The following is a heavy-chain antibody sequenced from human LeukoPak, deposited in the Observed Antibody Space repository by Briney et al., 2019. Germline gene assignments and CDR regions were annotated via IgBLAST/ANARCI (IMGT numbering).Heavy chain of an antibody. CDR2: IKQDGSEK. Sequence: GGSLRLSCAASGFTFSSYWMSWVRQAPGKGLEWVANIKQDGSEKYYVDSVKGRFTISRDNAKNSLYLQMNSLRAEDTAVYYCANGAYYDSSNDIPGGGDFDYWGQGTLVTVSS. D-gene: IGHD3-22*01. CDR3: ANGAYYDSSNDIPGGGDFDY. J-gene: IGHJ4*02. V-gene: IGHV3-7*01. CDR1: GFTFSSYW.